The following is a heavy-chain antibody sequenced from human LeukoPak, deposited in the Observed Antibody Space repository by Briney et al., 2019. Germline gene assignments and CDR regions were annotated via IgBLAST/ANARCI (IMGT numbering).Heavy chain of an antibody. D-gene: IGHD4-11*01. CDR3: ARHVDGTDYSNDLNWLDP. CDR1: GGSISSYY. CDR2: IYYSGST. J-gene: IGHJ5*02. V-gene: IGHV4-59*08. Sequence: SETLSLTCTVSGGSISSYYWSWIRQPPGKGLEWIGYIYYSGSTNYNPSLKSRVTISVDTSKNQFSLKLSSVTAADTAVYYCARHVDGTDYSNDLNWLDPWGQGTLVTVSS.